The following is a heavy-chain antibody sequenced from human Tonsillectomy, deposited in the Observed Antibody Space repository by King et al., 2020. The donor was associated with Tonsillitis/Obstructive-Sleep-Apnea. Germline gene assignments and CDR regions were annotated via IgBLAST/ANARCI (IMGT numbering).Heavy chain of an antibody. CDR1: GGSFSGYY. V-gene: IGHV4-34*01. CDR3: ARRYCSSTSCYSGEYYFYYYMDV. Sequence: VQLQQWGAGLLKPSETLSLTCAVYGGSFSGYYWSWISQPPGKGLEWIGEINHSGSTNYNPSLKSRVTISVDTSKNQISLKLSSVTAADTAVYYCARRYCSSTSCYSGEYYFYYYMDVWGKGTTVTVSS. J-gene: IGHJ6*03. D-gene: IGHD2-2*01. CDR2: INHSGST.